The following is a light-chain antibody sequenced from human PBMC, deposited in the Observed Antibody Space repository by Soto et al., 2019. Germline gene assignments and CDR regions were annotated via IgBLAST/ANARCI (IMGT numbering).Light chain of an antibody. CDR3: QQLNNYPRT. V-gene: IGKV1-9*01. J-gene: IGKJ1*01. CDR1: QGISSY. CDR2: GAS. Sequence: DIQMTQSPSFLSASVGDRVTITCRASQGISSYLAWYQQKPGKAPKLLIYGASILQSGVPSRFSGSGSGTEFTLTISSLQPEDFATYFCQQLNNYPRTFGQGTKVDIK.